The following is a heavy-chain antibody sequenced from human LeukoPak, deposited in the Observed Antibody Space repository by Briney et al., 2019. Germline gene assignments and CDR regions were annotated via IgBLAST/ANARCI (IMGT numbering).Heavy chain of an antibody. J-gene: IGHJ3*02. Sequence: GGSLRLSCAASGFTFSSYAMHWVRQAPGKGLEWVAVISYDGSNKYYADSVKGRFTISRDNSKNTLYLQMNSLRAEDTAVYYCAKDHFPDAFDIWGQGTMVTVSS. CDR1: GFTFSSYA. CDR3: AKDHFPDAFDI. V-gene: IGHV3-30*14. CDR2: ISYDGSNK.